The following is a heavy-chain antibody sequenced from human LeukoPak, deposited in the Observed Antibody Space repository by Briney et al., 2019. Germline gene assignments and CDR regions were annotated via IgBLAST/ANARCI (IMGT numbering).Heavy chain of an antibody. Sequence: SETLSLTCAVYGGSFSGYYWSWIRQPPEKGLEWIGEINHSGSTNYNPSLKSRVTISVDTSKNQFSLKLSSVTAADTAVYYCARGRYDFWSGYYTSNYFDYWGQGTLVTGSS. CDR2: INHSGST. CDR1: GGSFSGYY. D-gene: IGHD3-3*01. V-gene: IGHV4-34*01. J-gene: IGHJ4*02. CDR3: ARGRYDFWSGYYTSNYFDY.